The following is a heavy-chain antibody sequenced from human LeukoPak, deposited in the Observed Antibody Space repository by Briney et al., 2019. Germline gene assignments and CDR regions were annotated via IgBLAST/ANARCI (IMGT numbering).Heavy chain of an antibody. CDR2: IKQDGSKK. D-gene: IGHD5-24*01. J-gene: IGHJ4*02. CDR1: GFPFSSYW. V-gene: IGHV3-7*04. Sequence: GGSLRHSCVASGFPFSSYWMTWVRQAPGKGLEWVANIKQDGSKKSYVDSVKGRFTISRDNAKNSLYLQMNSLRAEDTAIYYCTRVGYIDEGIDYWGQGTLVTVSS. CDR3: TRVGYIDEGIDY.